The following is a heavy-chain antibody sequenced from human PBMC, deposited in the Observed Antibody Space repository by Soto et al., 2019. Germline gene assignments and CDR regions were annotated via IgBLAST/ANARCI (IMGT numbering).Heavy chain of an antibody. CDR2: INAGNGNT. CDR1: GYTFTSYA. V-gene: IGHV1-3*01. Sequence: ASVKVSCKASGYTFTSYAMHWVRRAPGQSLEWMGWINAGNGNTKYSQKFQGRVTITRDTSASTAYMELSSLRSEDTAVYYCARGDSSSWYYYYYGMDVWGQGTTVTVSS. CDR3: ARGDSSSWYYYYYGMDV. D-gene: IGHD6-13*01. J-gene: IGHJ6*02.